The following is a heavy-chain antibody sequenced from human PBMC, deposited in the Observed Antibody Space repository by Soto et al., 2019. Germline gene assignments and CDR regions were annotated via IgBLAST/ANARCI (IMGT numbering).Heavy chain of an antibody. D-gene: IGHD2-21*02. J-gene: IGHJ4*02. Sequence: GWSLRLACASSVFTFRNFGMHWVRQAPGKGLEWVAVISYDGTNKYYADSVKGRFTISRDNSKNTLYLQINSLRAEDTAVYYCAKAVPPFVVVTASDYWGQGTLVTVSS. CDR3: AKAVPPFVVVTASDY. CDR1: VFTFRNFG. V-gene: IGHV3-30*18. CDR2: ISYDGTNK.